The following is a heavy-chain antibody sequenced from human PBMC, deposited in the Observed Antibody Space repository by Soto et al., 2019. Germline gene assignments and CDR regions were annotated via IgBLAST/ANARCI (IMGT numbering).Heavy chain of an antibody. CDR2: ISAFSDSI. D-gene: IGHD2-21*02. CDR3: AKKRRSGGDNWYFDS. J-gene: IGHJ4*02. CDR1: GFIFSSYS. V-gene: IGHV3-23*01. Sequence: EVQLLESGGGLVQPGGALRLSCAASGFIFSSYSMYWVRQAPGKGPEGVAGISAFSDSILYADCVEGRFTISRDNSKNTLYLQLNSLRADDTAVYFCAKKRRSGGDNWYFDSWGQGTLVTVSS.